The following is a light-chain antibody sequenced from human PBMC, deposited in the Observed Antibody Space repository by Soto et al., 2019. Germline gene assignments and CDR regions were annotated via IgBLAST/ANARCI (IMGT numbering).Light chain of an antibody. Sequence: QAVVTQSPSASASLGASVKLTCTLSSGYSTYAIAWHQQQSEKGPRFLMKINYDGTHSKGDGFFDRFSGSSSGAERHLTISSLQSDDEAVYYCQSLGTGIQVFGGGTKVTVL. J-gene: IGLJ3*02. V-gene: IGLV4-69*01. CDR3: QSLGTGIQV. CDR2: INYDGTH. CDR1: SGYSTYA.